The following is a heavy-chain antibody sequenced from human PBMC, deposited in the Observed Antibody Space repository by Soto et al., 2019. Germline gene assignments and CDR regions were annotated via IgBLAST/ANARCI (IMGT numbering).Heavy chain of an antibody. CDR3: ARTVVVVAARPSHWFDP. CDR1: GGSISSGGYY. V-gene: IGHV4-31*03. J-gene: IGHJ5*02. D-gene: IGHD2-15*01. CDR2: IYYSGST. Sequence: TLSLTCTVSGGSISSGGYYWSWIRQHPGKGLEWIGYIYYSGSTYYNPSLKSRVTISVDTSKNQFSLKLSSVTAADTAVYYCARTVVVVAARPSHWFDPWGQGTRVTFS.